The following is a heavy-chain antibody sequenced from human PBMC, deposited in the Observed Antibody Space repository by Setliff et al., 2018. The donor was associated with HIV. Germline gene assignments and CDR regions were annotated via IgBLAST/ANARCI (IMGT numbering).Heavy chain of an antibody. J-gene: IGHJ4*02. V-gene: IGHV4-30-4*08. CDR1: GGSISSGDYY. D-gene: IGHD3-10*01. CDR3: ARAMVRGVIGY. CDR2: IYYSGST. Sequence: SETLSLTCTVSGGSISSGDYYWSWIRQHPGKGLEWIGYIYYSGSTYYNPSLKSRVTISVDTSKNQFSLKLSSVTAADTAVYYCARAMVRGVIGYWGQGTLVTVSS.